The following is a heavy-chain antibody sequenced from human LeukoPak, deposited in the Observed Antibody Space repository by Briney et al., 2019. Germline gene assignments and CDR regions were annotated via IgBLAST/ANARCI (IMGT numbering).Heavy chain of an antibody. V-gene: IGHV1-8*03. CDR1: GYTFTSYD. CDR2: MNPNSGNT. J-gene: IGHJ4*02. Sequence: ASVKVSCKASGYTFTSYDINWVRQATGQGLEWMGWMNPNSGNTGYAQKFQGRVTITRNTSISTAYMELSSLRSEDTAVYYCARSEARGYYDFWSGYYTRFDYWGQGTLVTVSS. CDR3: ARSEARGYYDFWSGYYTRFDY. D-gene: IGHD3-3*01.